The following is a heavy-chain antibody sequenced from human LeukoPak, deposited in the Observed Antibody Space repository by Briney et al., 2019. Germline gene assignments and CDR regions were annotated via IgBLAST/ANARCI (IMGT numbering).Heavy chain of an antibody. J-gene: IGHJ4*02. D-gene: IGHD5-12*01. CDR3: ARGSGYDWGDFDY. CDR2: INPNSADT. Sequence: ASVKVSCKASGYTSTGYYIHWVRQAPGQGLECMGWINPNSADTNYAQKFQGRVTMSRDTSISTAYMELNRLRSDDTAVYYCARGSGYDWGDFDYWGQGTLVTVSS. CDR1: GYTSTGYY. V-gene: IGHV1-2*02.